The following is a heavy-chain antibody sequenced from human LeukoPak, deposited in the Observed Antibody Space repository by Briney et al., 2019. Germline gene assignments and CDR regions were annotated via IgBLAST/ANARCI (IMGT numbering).Heavy chain of an antibody. CDR1: GGTFSSYA. J-gene: IGHJ4*02. Sequence: SVKVSCKASGGTFSSYAINWVRQAPGQGLEWIGRIIPLPDIRNYAQSFQDRVSISADQTKSTAYMELGSLRSEDTAVYYCARAGRYYGSGSYSASHYWGQGTLITVSS. CDR2: IIPLPDIR. V-gene: IGHV1-69*04. CDR3: ARAGRYYGSGSYSASHY. D-gene: IGHD3-10*01.